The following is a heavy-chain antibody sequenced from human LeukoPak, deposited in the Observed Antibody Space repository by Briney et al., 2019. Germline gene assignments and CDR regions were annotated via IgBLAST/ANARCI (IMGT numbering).Heavy chain of an antibody. V-gene: IGHV1-46*01. D-gene: IGHD3-10*01. CDR2: INPTRDST. CDR3: ARGGGVGSGSYTIQED. CDR1: GYTFTSYY. Sequence: ASVKVSCKASGYTFTSYYMHWVRQAPGQGLEWMGIINPTRDSTSYAQKFQGRVTMTRDTSTSTVYMGLSSLRSEDTAVYYCARGGGVGSGSYTIQEDWGQGTLVTVSS. J-gene: IGHJ4*02.